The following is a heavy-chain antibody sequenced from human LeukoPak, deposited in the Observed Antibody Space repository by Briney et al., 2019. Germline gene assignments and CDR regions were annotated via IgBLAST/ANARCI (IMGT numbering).Heavy chain of an antibody. Sequence: PGGSLRLSCAASGFTFKNAWMSWVRQAPGKGLEWVGRIKSKAHGGTTDYAAPVKDRFTISRDDSKNTLYLQMNSLKTEDTAVYYCTTILFDYGDHFDYWGQGTLVTVSS. CDR2: IKSKAHGGTT. J-gene: IGHJ4*02. CDR3: TTILFDYGDHFDY. V-gene: IGHV3-15*01. D-gene: IGHD4-17*01. CDR1: GFTFKNAW.